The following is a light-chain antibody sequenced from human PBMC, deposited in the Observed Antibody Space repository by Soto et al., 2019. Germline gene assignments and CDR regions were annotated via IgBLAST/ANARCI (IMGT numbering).Light chain of an antibody. CDR1: QSVSTRY. CDR3: HKLGTSPPPFT. J-gene: IGKJ2*01. Sequence: ESMLTQSPGTLSLSPGERATLSCRASQSVSTRYLAWYQQKPGQAPRLLIYGASIRATGIPDRFSGSGSGTDFPLTISSRELEVFAVYYCHKLGTSPPPFTFAQGPKLEI. CDR2: GAS. V-gene: IGKV3-20*01.